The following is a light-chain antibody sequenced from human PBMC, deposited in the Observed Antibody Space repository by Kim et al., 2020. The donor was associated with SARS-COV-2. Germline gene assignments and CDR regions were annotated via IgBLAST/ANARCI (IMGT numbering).Light chain of an antibody. CDR1: SSNIGSNY. V-gene: IGLV1-47*01. CDR2: RNN. CDR3: AAWDDSLSGPGV. J-gene: IGLJ3*02. Sequence: RVTISCSGSSSNIGSNYVYWYQQLPGTAPKLLIYRNNQRPSGVPDRFSGSKSGTSASLAISGLRSEDEAEYYCAAWDDSLSGPGVFGGGTQLTVL.